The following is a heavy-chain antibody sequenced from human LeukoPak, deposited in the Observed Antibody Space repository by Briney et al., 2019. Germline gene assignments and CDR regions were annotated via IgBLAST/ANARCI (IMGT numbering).Heavy chain of an antibody. D-gene: IGHD5-18*01. Sequence: QPGGSLRLSCAASGFTFSRYDMHWVRQAPGKGLEWVAVISYDGSNKYYGDSVKGRFTISRDNSKNTLCLQMNSLRSEDTSVYYCARLWWIQPVYWGQGTLVTVSS. CDR1: GFTFSRYD. CDR2: ISYDGSNK. CDR3: ARLWWIQPVY. V-gene: IGHV3-30-3*01. J-gene: IGHJ4*02.